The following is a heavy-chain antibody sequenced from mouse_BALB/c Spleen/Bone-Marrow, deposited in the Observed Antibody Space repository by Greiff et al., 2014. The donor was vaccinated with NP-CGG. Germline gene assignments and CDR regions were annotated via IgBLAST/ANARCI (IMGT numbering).Heavy chain of an antibody. CDR1: GYSFTGYY. V-gene: IGHV1S34*01. D-gene: IGHD2-2*01. CDR2: ISCYNGAT. Sequence: LVKTGASVRISCKASGYSFTGYYMHWVKQSHGKSLEWIGYISCYNGATSYNQKFKGKATFTVDTSSSTAYMQFNSLTSEDLAVYYCARSGVAYGYGGRYSLDYWGQGTSLTVSS. J-gene: IGHJ4*01. CDR3: ARSGVAYGYGGRYSLDY.